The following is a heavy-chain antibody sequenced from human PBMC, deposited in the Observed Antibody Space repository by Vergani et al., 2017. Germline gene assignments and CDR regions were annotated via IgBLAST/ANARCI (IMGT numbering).Heavy chain of an antibody. CDR3: ARDLCILVVPAAIPDTQYFQH. V-gene: IGHV1-18*01. Sequence: QVQLVQSGAEVKKPGASVKVSCKASGYTFTSYGISWVRQAPGQGLEWMGWLSAYNGNKNYAQKLQGRVTMTTDTSTSTAYMELRSLRSDDTAVYYCARDLCILVVPAAIPDTQYFQHWGQGTLVTVSS. CDR1: GYTFTSYG. D-gene: IGHD2-2*02. CDR2: LSAYNGNK. J-gene: IGHJ1*01.